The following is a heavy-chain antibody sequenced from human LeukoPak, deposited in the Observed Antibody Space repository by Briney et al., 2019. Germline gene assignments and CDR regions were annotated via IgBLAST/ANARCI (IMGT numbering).Heavy chain of an antibody. CDR1: GGSFSGYY. J-gene: IGHJ4*02. CDR2: INHSGST. Sequence: PSETLSLTCAVSGGSFSGYYWSWIRQPPGKGLEWIGEINHSGSTNYNPSLKSRVTISVDTSKNQFSLKLSSVTAADTAVYYCARATMTTVTHFDYWGQGTLVTVSS. CDR3: ARATMTTVTHFDY. V-gene: IGHV4-34*01. D-gene: IGHD4-17*01.